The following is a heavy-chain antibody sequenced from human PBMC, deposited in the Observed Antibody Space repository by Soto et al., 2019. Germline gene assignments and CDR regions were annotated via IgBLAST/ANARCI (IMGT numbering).Heavy chain of an antibody. CDR1: GYTFTSYD. D-gene: IGHD3-3*01. CDR3: ARVNDFTYYYYGMDV. CDR2: MNPNSGNT. V-gene: IGHV1-8*01. J-gene: IGHJ6*02. Sequence: GASVKVACKASGYTFTSYDMNWVRQATGEGPEWMGWMNPNSGNTGYAQKFQGRITITADKSTSTAYMELSSLRSEDTAVYYCARVNDFTYYYYGMDVWGQATTVTVSS.